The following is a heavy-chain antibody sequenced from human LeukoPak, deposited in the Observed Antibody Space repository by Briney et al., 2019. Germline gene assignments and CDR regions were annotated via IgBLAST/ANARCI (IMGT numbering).Heavy chain of an antibody. CDR1: GGSIRNRSSY. D-gene: IGHD1-1*01. CDR3: ASAQERPDKFDY. CDR2: VYYTGSA. J-gene: IGHJ4*02. Sequence: SETLSLTCSVSGGSIRNRSSYWGWIRQPPGKGLEWIGSVYYTGSAYYNPSLKSRVTISVDTSKNQFSLRLNSVPAADTAVYYCASAQERPDKFDYWGQGTLVTVSS. V-gene: IGHV4-39*01.